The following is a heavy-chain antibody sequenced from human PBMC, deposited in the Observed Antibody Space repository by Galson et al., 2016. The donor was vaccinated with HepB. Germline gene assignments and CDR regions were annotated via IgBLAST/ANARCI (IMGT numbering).Heavy chain of an antibody. D-gene: IGHD3-22*01. J-gene: IGHJ5*02. Sequence: PSLVKPTQTLTLTCTVSGFSLTTSGMGVGWIRQPAGRALEWLAFSYWDDEPLYSPSLETRLTLTKDTPKNLVFLRLTNMDPMDAGTYYCAHTAYDNSDYSTTWGQGTLVTVSS. CDR2: SYWDDEP. CDR3: AHTAYDNSDYSTT. V-gene: IGHV2-5*02. CDR1: GFSLTTSGMG.